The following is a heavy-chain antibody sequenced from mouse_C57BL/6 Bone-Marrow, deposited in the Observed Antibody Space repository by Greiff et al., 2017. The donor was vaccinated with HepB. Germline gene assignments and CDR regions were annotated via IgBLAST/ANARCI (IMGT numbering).Heavy chain of an antibody. CDR3: ARPDYYGSSYRWFAY. CDR1: GYTFTDHT. CDR2: IYPRDGST. D-gene: IGHD1-1*01. V-gene: IGHV1-78*01. Sequence: QVQLQQSDAELVKPGASVKISCKVSGYTFTDHTIHWMKQRPEQGLEWIGYIYPRDGSTKYNEKFKGKATLTADKSSSTAYIQLNSLTSEDSAVYFCARPDYYGSSYRWFAYWGQGTLVTVSA. J-gene: IGHJ3*01.